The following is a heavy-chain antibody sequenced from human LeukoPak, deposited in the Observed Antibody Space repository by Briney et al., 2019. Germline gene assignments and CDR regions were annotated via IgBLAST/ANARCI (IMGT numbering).Heavy chain of an antibody. CDR3: AKGLSSMASFDY. J-gene: IGHJ4*02. V-gene: IGHV3-23*01. CDR1: VFIFSSYA. Sequence: PGESLRLSCAGSVFIFSSYAMSWVRQAPGKGLEWVSGIGASGGRTYYADSVKGRFTISRDSSRSTLYLQINSLRAEDTAIYYCAKGLSSMASFDYWGQGTLVTVSS. CDR2: IGASGGRT. D-gene: IGHD2-8*01.